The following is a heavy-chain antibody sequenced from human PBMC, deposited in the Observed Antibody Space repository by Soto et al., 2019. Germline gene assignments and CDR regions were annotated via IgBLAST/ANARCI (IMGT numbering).Heavy chain of an antibody. CDR2: IYNSGTT. CDR1: GVSISGDH. V-gene: IGHV4-59*08. Sequence: SETLSLTCTVSGVSISGDHWSWIRQPPGKGLEWIGNIYNSGTTIYNPSLKSRVTISVDTSKNQLSLKLNSVTAADTAVYYCARPRNMAFDIWGQGTMVTVSS. J-gene: IGHJ3*02. CDR3: ARPRNMAFDI.